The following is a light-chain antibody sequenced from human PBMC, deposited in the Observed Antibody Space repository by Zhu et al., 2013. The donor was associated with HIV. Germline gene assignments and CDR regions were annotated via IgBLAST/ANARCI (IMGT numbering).Light chain of an antibody. J-gene: IGLJ2*01. V-gene: IGLV2-18*02. CDR1: SSDVGNYNR. CDR2: EVS. CDR3: SSYTSSSTLV. Sequence: QSALTQPPSVSGSPGQSVTISCTGTSSDVGNYNRVSWYQQPPGTAPKLMIYEVSNRPSGVPDRFSGSKSGNTASLTISGLQAEDEVDYYCSSYTSSSTLVFGGGTKLTVL.